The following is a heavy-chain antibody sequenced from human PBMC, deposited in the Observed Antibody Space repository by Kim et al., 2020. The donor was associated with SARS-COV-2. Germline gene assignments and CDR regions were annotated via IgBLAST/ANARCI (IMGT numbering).Heavy chain of an antibody. V-gene: IGHV5-51*01. CDR1: GYNFVNYW. J-gene: IGHJ4*01. CDR2: IYGGDSDT. CDR3: ARQYCTTSTCYKGVDY. D-gene: IGHD2-8*01. Sequence: GESLKISCQTSGYNFVNYWITWVRQRAGKGLEWVAIIYGGDSDTKYSPSFQGQVTVSVDKSISTAYLQWSSLKASDTAIYYCARQYCTTSTCYKGVDYWG.